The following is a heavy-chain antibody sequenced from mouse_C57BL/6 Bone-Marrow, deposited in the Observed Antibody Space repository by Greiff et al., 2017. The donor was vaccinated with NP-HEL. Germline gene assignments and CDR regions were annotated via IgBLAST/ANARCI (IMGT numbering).Heavy chain of an antibody. V-gene: IGHV5-9*01. CDR3: ARHIYY. CDR2: ISGGGGNT. J-gene: IGHJ2*01. CDR1: GFTFSSYT. Sequence: EVKVEESGGGLVKPGGSLKLSCAASGFTFSSYTMSWVRQTPEKRLEWVATISGGGGNTYYPDSVKGRFTISRDNAKNTLYLQMSSLRSEDTALYYCARHIYYWGQGTTLTVSS.